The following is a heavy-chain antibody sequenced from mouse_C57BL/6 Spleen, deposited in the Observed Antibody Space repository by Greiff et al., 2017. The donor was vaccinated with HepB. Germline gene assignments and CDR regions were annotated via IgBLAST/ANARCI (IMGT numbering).Heavy chain of an antibody. CDR3: ARGLCSSLYAMDY. J-gene: IGHJ4*01. D-gene: IGHD1-1*01. Sequence: EVKLMESEGGLVQPGSSMKLSCTASGFTFSDYYMAWVRQVPEKGLEWVANINYDGSSTYYLDSLKSRFIISRDNAKNILYLQMSSLKSEDTATYYCARGLCSSLYAMDYWGQGTSVTVSS. CDR1: GFTFSDYY. CDR2: INYDGSST. V-gene: IGHV5-16*01.